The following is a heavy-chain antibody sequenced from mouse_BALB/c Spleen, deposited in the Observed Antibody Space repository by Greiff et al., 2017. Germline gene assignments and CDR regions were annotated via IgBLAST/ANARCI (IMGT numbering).Heavy chain of an antibody. J-gene: IGHJ4*01. D-gene: IGHD2-1*01. CDR2: INPNNGGT. CDR1: GYTFTDYN. V-gene: IGHV1-18*01. Sequence: VQLKESGPELVKPGASVKIPCKASGYTFTDYNMDWVKQSHGKSLEWIGDINPNNGGTIYNQKFKGKATLTVDKSSSTAYMELRSLTSEDTAVYYCARKGYGNYGAMDYWGQGTSVTVSS. CDR3: ARKGYGNYGAMDY.